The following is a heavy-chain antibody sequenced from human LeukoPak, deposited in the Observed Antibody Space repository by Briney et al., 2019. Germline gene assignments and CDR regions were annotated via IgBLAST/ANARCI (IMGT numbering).Heavy chain of an antibody. Sequence: SETLSLTCTVSGYSISSGYYWGWIRQPPGKGLEWIGSIYHSGSTHYNPSLASLKSRVTISGDTSKNQLSLKLSSVTAADTAVYYCARYREVGATVDYWGQGTLVTVSS. CDR2: IYHSGST. D-gene: IGHD1-26*01. J-gene: IGHJ4*02. CDR1: GYSISSGYY. CDR3: ARYREVGATVDY. V-gene: IGHV4-38-2*02.